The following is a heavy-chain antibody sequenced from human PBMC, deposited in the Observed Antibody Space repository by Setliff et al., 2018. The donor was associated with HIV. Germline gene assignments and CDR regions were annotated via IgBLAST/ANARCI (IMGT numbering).Heavy chain of an antibody. J-gene: IGHJ6*02. Sequence: SETLSLTCAVYGGSFTGYYWSWIRQSPGKGLEWIGEVDHAANTNYSPSLKSRVTISVDTSKNQFSLKLSSVTAADTAVYYCARDSPNANFGVVISDVWGQGTTVTVSS. CDR2: VDHAANT. V-gene: IGHV4-34*01. CDR3: ARDSPNANFGVVISDV. D-gene: IGHD3-3*01. CDR1: GGSFTGYY.